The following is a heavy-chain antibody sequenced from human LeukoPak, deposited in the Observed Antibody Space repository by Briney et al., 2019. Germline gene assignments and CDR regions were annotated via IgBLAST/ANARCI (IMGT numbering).Heavy chain of an antibody. CDR2: IYYSGST. D-gene: IGHD3-22*01. V-gene: IGHV4-59*13. CDR1: GGSISSYY. Sequence: PSETLSLTCTVSGGSISSYYWSWIRQPPGKGREWIGYIYYSGSTNYNPSLKSRVTISVDTSKNQFSLKLSSVTAADTAVYYCARDVREGYYDSSGYYTDYWGQGTLVTVSS. J-gene: IGHJ4*02. CDR3: ARDVREGYYDSSGYYTDY.